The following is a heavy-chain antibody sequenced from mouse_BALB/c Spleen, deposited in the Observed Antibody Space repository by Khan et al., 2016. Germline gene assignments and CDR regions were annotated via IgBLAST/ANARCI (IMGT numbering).Heavy chain of an antibody. CDR2: ISDGGSYT. V-gene: IGHV5-4*02. J-gene: IGHJ3*01. Sequence: EVELVESGGGLVKPGGSLKLSCAASGFTFSDYYMYWVRQTPEKRLEWVATISDGGSYTYYPESVKGRFTISRDNAKNNLYLQMSSRKSEDTAMYYCAREGLRRGFAYWGQGTLVTVSA. D-gene: IGHD2-4*01. CDR3: AREGLRRGFAY. CDR1: GFTFSDYY.